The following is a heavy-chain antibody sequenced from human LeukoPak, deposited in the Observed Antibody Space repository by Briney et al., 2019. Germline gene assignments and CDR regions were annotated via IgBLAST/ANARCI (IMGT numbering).Heavy chain of an antibody. V-gene: IGHV3-48*01. CDR2: ISSSSSTI. CDR3: ASGLLPMGY. J-gene: IGHJ4*02. D-gene: IGHD3-22*01. CDR1: GFTFSSYS. Sequence: HPGGSLRLSCAASGFTFSSYSMNWVRQAPGKGLEWVSYISSSSSTIYYADSVKGRFTISRDNAKNSLYLQMNSLRAEDTAVYYCASGLLPMGYWGQGTLVTVSS.